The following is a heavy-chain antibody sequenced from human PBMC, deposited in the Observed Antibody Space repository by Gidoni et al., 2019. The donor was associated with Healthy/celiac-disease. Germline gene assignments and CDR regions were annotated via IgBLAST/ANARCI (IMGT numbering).Heavy chain of an antibody. Sequence: QVQLQQWGAGLLKPSETLSLTCAVYGGSFSGYYWRWIRQPPGKGLEWIGEINHSGSTNYTPSLKRRVTISVDTSKNQFSLKLSSVTAADTAVYYCARGGDYGSGSYYGDYYYGMDVWGQGTTVTVSS. J-gene: IGHJ6*02. CDR1: GGSFSGYY. V-gene: IGHV4-34*01. CDR2: INHSGST. CDR3: ARGGDYGSGSYYGDYYYGMDV. D-gene: IGHD3-10*01.